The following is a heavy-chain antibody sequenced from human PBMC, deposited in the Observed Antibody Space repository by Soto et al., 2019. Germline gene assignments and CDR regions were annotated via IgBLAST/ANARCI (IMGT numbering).Heavy chain of an antibody. CDR2: IKQDGSEK. CDR1: GFTFSSYW. CDR3: ARGGYCSSTSCQGPDAFDI. V-gene: IGHV3-7*03. Sequence: LRLSCAAPGFTFSSYWMSWVRQAPGKGLEWVANIKQDGSEKYYVDSVKGRFTISRDNAKNSLYLQMNSLRAEDTAVYYCARGGYCSSTSCQGPDAFDIWGQGTMVTVSS. J-gene: IGHJ3*02. D-gene: IGHD2-2*01.